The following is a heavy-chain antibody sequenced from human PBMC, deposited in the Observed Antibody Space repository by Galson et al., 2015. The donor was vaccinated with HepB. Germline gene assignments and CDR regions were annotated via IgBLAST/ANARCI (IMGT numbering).Heavy chain of an antibody. V-gene: IGHV3-64D*08. J-gene: IGHJ1*01. CDR3: VKEHSGSYLGYYFGVQH. CDR2: INNKGDST. Sequence: SLRLSCAASGFTFSNYAMNWVRQAPGKGLEYVSAINNKGDSTYHADSVKVRFTISRDNSKNTLYLQMSSLRAEDTAVYYCVKEHSGSYLGYYFGVQHWGQGTLVTVSS. D-gene: IGHD1-26*01. CDR1: GFTFSNYA.